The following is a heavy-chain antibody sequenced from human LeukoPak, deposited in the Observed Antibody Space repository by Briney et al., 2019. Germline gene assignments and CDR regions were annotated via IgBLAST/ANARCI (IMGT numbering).Heavy chain of an antibody. CDR1: GGTFSSYA. CDR3: ALGGRQLSFDI. Sequence: SVKVSCKASGGTFSSYAISWVRQAPGQGFEWMGGIIPIFGTANYTQKFQGRVTITADESTSTAYMELSSLRSEDTAVYYCALGGRQLSFDIWGQGTMVTVSS. D-gene: IGHD1-1*01. J-gene: IGHJ3*02. V-gene: IGHV1-69*13. CDR2: IIPIFGTA.